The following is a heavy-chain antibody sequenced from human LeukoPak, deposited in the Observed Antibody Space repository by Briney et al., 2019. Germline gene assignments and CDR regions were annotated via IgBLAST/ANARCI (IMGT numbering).Heavy chain of an antibody. CDR1: RRSMRHYY. D-gene: IGHD2-15*01. V-gene: IGHV4-59*01. CDR3: VLVAVGYCSLRNCYGNWFDP. Sequence: SETLSLTCTVSRRSMRHYYCSLIRQPPGKGLEWIGYIDYSGSTNYHPSLKSRLTISLDTSKNQFSLQLTSVTPADTSVYYCVLVAVGYCSLRNCYGNWFDPWGQGTLVTVSS. CDR2: IDYSGST. J-gene: IGHJ5*02.